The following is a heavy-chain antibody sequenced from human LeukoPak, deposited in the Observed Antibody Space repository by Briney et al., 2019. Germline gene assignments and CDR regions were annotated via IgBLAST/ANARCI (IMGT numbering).Heavy chain of an antibody. J-gene: IGHJ4*02. CDR1: GFTFSSYG. D-gene: IGHD6-13*01. CDR3: AKEDGSSYEDFDY. CDR2: ISGSGGST. V-gene: IGHV3-23*01. Sequence: GGSLRLSCAASGFTFSSYGMSWVRQALGKGLEWVSAISGSGGSTYYADSVKGRFTISRDNPKNTLYLQMNSLRAEDTAVYYCAKEDGSSYEDFDYWGQGTLVSVSS.